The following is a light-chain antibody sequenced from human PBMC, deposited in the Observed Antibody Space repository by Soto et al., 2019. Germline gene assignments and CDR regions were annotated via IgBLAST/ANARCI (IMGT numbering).Light chain of an antibody. CDR2: DAS. J-gene: IGKJ3*01. Sequence: EIVLTQSPGTLSLSPGERTTLSCRASQSVSSDFLAWYQQKPGQAPRLLIYDASNRATGIPDRFSGSGSGTDFTLTISRLEPEDFAVYYCQQYGSSPRTFGPGTKVDIK. CDR3: QQYGSSPRT. CDR1: QSVSSDF. V-gene: IGKV3-20*01.